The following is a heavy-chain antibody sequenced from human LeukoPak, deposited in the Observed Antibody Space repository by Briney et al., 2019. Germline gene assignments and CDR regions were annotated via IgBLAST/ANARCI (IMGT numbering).Heavy chain of an antibody. CDR2: MYYSGST. CDR3: ARHRITIFGVVIPHAFDI. J-gene: IGHJ3*02. D-gene: IGHD3-3*01. Sequence: SETLSLTCTVSGGSISSSSYYWGWIRQPPGKGLEWIGSMYYSGSTYYNPSLKSRVTISVDTSKNQFSLKLSSVTAADTAMYYCARHRITIFGVVIPHAFDIWGQGTMVTVSP. V-gene: IGHV4-39*01. CDR1: GGSISSSSYY.